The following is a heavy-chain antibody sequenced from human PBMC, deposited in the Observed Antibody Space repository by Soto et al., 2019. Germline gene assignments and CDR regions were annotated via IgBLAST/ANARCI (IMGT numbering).Heavy chain of an antibody. D-gene: IGHD5-12*01. CDR3: ARLGPSGYEKYYYYYMDV. Sequence: PGGSLRLSCAASGFTFSSYWMSWVRQAPGKGLEWVANIKQDGSEKYYVDSVKGRFTISRDNAKNSLYLQMNSLRAEDTAVYYCARLGPSGYEKYYYYYMDVWGKGTTVTVSS. J-gene: IGHJ6*03. CDR2: IKQDGSEK. V-gene: IGHV3-7*01. CDR1: GFTFSSYW.